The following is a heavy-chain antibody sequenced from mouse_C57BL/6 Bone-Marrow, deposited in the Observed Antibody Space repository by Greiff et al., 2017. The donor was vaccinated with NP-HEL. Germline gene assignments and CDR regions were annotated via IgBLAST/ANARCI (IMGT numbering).Heavy chain of an antibody. CDR1: GYAFSSYW. V-gene: IGHV1-80*01. CDR2: IYPGDGDT. Sequence: QVQLKQSGAELVKPGASVKISCKASGYAFSSYWMNWVKQRPGKGLEWIGQIYPGDGDTNYNGKFKGKATLTADKSSSTAYMQLSSLTSEDSAVYFCARSYYGNPFAYWGQGTLVTVSA. D-gene: IGHD2-1*01. J-gene: IGHJ3*01. CDR3: ARSYYGNPFAY.